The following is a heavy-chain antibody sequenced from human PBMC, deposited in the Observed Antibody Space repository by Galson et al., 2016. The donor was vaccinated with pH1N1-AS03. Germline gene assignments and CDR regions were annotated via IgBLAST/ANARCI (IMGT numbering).Heavy chain of an antibody. Sequence: SVKVSCKASGYTFTNYFMHWVRQAPGQGLEWMGVINPSGGTTRSAQKSQGSVTMTRDTSTTTVNMELSRLRAADTAVYYCARTPAEMATISCDYWGQGTLVTVSS. J-gene: IGHJ4*02. V-gene: IGHV1-46*01. D-gene: IGHD5-24*01. CDR3: ARTPAEMATISCDY. CDR1: GYTFTNYF. CDR2: INPSGGTT.